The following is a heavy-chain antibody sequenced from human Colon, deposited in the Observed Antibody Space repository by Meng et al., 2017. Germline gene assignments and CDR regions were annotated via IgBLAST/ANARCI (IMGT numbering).Heavy chain of an antibody. V-gene: IGHV3-7*01. J-gene: IGHJ4*02. Sequence: GGSLRLSCAASGFTFSSYWMYWVRQAPGKGLEGVASINVDGNGKFYLESVKGRFTISKDTAKNSVSLQMNSLRGEDSALYFCATDVGQTSRGWAYWGRGTLVTVSS. CDR3: ATDVGQTSRGWAY. CDR1: GFTFSSYW. CDR2: INVDGNGK. D-gene: IGHD1-26*01.